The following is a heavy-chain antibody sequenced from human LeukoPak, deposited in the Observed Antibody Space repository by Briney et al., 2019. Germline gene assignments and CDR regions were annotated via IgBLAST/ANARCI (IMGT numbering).Heavy chain of an antibody. V-gene: IGHV3-21*01. D-gene: IGHD3-10*01. CDR2: ISSSSSYI. Sequence: GGSLRLSCAASGFTLSSYSMNWVRQAPGKGLEWVSSISSSSSYIYYADSVKGRFTISRDNAKNSLYLQMNSLRVEDTAVYYCARVAKYYYGSETYYFFEHWGQGTPVTASS. J-gene: IGHJ4*02. CDR3: ARVAKYYYGSETYYFFEH. CDR1: GFTLSSYS.